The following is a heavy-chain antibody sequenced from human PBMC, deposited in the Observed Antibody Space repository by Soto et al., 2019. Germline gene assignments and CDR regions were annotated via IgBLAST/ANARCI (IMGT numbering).Heavy chain of an antibody. CDR2: ISGSGGST. CDR3: AKPRGIVLMVYAIPLFFDY. CDR1: GFTFSSYA. Sequence: EVQLLESGGGLVQPGGSLRLSCAASGFTFSSYAMSWVRQAPGKGLEWVSAISGSGGSTYYADSVKGRFTISRDNSKNTLYLQMNSLRAEDTAVYYCAKPRGIVLMVYAIPLFFDYWGQGTLVTVSS. J-gene: IGHJ4*02. V-gene: IGHV3-23*01. D-gene: IGHD2-8*01.